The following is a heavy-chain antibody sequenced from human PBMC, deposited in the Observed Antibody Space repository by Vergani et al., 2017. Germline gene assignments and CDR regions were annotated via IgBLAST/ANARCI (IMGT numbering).Heavy chain of an antibody. Sequence: QVQLVQSGAEVKKPGSSVKVSCKASGGTFSSYAISWVRQAPGQGLEWMGGIIPIFGTANYAQKFQGRVTITADESTSTAYMELSSLRSEDTAVYYCARPRRGGYNYYYYYGMDVWGQGTTVTVSS. CDR3: ARPRRGGYNYYYYYGMDV. CDR1: GGTFSSYA. J-gene: IGHJ6*02. V-gene: IGHV1-69*12. CDR2: IIPIFGTA. D-gene: IGHD5-24*01.